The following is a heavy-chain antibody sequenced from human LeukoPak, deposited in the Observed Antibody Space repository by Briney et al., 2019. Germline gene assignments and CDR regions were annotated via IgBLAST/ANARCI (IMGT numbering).Heavy chain of an antibody. J-gene: IGHJ4*02. D-gene: IGHD2-21*02. CDR3: TRTDSATAIDH. CDR1: GGSISTYY. V-gene: IGHV4-59*01. Sequence: SETLSLTCTVYGGSISTYYWSWIRQPPGKGLEWIGYIYYSGNTNYNPSLRSRVIISLNTSKNQFSLKLSSVTAADTAVYYCTRTDSATAIDHWGQGTLVTVSS. CDR2: IYYSGNT.